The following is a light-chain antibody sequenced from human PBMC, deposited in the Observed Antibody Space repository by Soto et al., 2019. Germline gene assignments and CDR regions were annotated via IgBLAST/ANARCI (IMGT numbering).Light chain of an antibody. CDR3: RSDTNTMTNV. J-gene: IGLJ1*01. Sequence: QSVLTQPASVSGSPGQSITISCTGTSSDVGGFNSVSWYQLRPGTAPKLILYDVVDRPSGASYRFSGSKSGNTASLTISGLQAADEADYFCRSDTNTMTNVFGSGTKVTVL. V-gene: IGLV2-14*03. CDR1: SSDVGGFNS. CDR2: DVV.